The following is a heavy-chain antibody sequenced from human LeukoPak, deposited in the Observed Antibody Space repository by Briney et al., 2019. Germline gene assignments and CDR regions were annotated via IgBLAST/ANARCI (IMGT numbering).Heavy chain of an antibody. D-gene: IGHD4-23*01. J-gene: IGHJ4*02. Sequence: GGSLRLSCAASGFTFSTYWMSWVRQAPGKGLEWVANIKQDGSESYYVHSVKGRFTISRDNAKNSLYLQMNSLRAEDAAVYYCARDGLRTYGGNDYWGQGTLVTVST. CDR3: ARDGLRTYGGNDY. CDR1: GFTFSTYW. CDR2: IKQDGSES. V-gene: IGHV3-7*05.